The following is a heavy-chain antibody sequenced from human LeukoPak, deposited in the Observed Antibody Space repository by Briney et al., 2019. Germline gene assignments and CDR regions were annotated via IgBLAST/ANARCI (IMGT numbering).Heavy chain of an antibody. CDR3: ARGDHYESSGFNGPINLRGSTFDV. V-gene: IGHV4-39*07. CDR1: GGSINSNSYY. D-gene: IGHD3-22*01. J-gene: IGHJ3*01. Sequence: SETLSLTCNISGGSINSNSYYWGWIRQSPGKGLVWIGSVYYSGETYYNPSLKSRVAISIHTSTRQFSLKLTSVTAADTAVYFCARGDHYESSGFNGPINLRGSTFDVWSQGTLVAVSS. CDR2: VYYSGET.